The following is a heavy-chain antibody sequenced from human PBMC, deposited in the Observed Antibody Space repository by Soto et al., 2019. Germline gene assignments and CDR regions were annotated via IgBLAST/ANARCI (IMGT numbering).Heavy chain of an antibody. V-gene: IGHV1-69*02. CDR3: ASSVWFGELGGHFDY. D-gene: IGHD3-10*01. CDR2: IIPILGIA. CDR1: GGTFSSYT. Sequence: QVQLVQSGAEVKKPGSSVKVSCKASGGTFSSYTISWVRQAPGQGLEWMGRIIPILGIANYAQKFQGRVTSXXDXSXNTAYMELSSLRSEDTAVYYCASSVWFGELGGHFDYWGQGTLVTVSS. J-gene: IGHJ4*02.